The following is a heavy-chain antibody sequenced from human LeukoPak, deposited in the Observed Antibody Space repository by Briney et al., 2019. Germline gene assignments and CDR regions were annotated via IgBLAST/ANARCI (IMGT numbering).Heavy chain of an antibody. CDR2: ISYDGSNK. CDR3: ARGTPFDYYYGMDV. V-gene: IGHV3-30*03. J-gene: IGHJ6*02. CDR1: GFTFSSYW. Sequence: GGSLRLSCAASGFTFSSYWMSWVRQAPGKGLEWVAVISYDGSNKYYADSVKGRFTISRDNSKNTLYLQMNSLRAEDTAVYYCARGTPFDYYYGMDVWGQGTTVTVSS.